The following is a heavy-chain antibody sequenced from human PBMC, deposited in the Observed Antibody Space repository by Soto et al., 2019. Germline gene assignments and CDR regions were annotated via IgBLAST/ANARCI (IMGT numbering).Heavy chain of an antibody. CDR1: GYTFTRYT. CDR3: VTGTATGQLDP. V-gene: IGHV1-3*01. Sequence: QLQLVQSGAEVKKPGASVKISCKASGYTFTRYTMNWVRQAPGQRLEWMGWINPDNGNTTSSPKFQDRVIITRHTAASTAYIDMSNMRPEDTAVNYSVTGTATGQLDPWGQGTLFTVSS. CDR2: INPDNGNT. D-gene: IGHD2-8*02. J-gene: IGHJ5*01.